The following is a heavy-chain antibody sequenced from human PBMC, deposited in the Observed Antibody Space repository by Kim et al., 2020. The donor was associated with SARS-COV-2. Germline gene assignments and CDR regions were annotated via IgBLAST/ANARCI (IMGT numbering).Heavy chain of an antibody. CDR1: GGSFSGYY. J-gene: IGHJ4*02. Sequence: SETLSLTCAVYGGSFSGYYWSWIRQPPGKGLEWIGEINHSGSTNYNPSLKSRVTISVDTSKNQFSLKLSSVTAADTAVYYCARGPRLPRYCSSTSCYRTGGKFDYWGQGTLVTVSS. CDR2: INHSGST. V-gene: IGHV4-34*01. D-gene: IGHD2-2*02. CDR3: ARGPRLPRYCSSTSCYRTGGKFDY.